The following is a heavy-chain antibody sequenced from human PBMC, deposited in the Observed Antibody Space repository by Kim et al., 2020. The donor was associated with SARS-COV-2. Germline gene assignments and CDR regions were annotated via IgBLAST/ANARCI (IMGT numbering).Heavy chain of an antibody. Sequence: GGSLRLSCAASGFAFSSYEMNWVRQAPGKGLEWVAYITSSGGTRYYAYSVRGRFSISRDNAKNSLYLQMSSLRGEDTAVYYCAKTTISPGDYENWGRG. J-gene: IGHJ4*02. CDR1: GFAFSSYE. D-gene: IGHD3-22*01. CDR2: ITSSGGTR. CDR3: AKTTISPGDYEN. V-gene: IGHV3-48*03.